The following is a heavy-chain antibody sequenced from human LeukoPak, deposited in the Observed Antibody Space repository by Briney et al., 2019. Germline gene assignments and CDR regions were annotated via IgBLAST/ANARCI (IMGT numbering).Heavy chain of an antibody. CDR3: ATMSYYDRRGDNWFDP. CDR2: MNPNSGNT. D-gene: IGHD3-22*01. Sequence: GSVKVSCKASGYTFTSYDINWVRQAPGHGLEWMGSMNPNSGNTGYAQKFQGRVTMTRDTSISTAYMERSSLRSEDTAVYYCATMSYYDRRGDNWFDPWGQGTLVIVSS. V-gene: IGHV1-8*01. J-gene: IGHJ5*02. CDR1: GYTFTSYD.